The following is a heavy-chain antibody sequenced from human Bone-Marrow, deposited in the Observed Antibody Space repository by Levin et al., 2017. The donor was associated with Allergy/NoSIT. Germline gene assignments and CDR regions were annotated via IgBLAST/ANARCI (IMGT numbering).Heavy chain of an antibody. CDR3: ARDLNDYGDNIGFYNFYGMDV. CDR2: ISYSGTKK. Sequence: GESLKISCAASGFSFKNSGMLWVRQAPGKGLEWVAVISYSGTKKYYEDSVKGRFTISRDTSKNTLSLQMNSLRAEDTAVYYCARDLNDYGDNIGFYNFYGMDVWGQGTTVTVSS. J-gene: IGHJ6*02. D-gene: IGHD4-17*01. CDR1: GFSFKNSG. V-gene: IGHV3-30*19.